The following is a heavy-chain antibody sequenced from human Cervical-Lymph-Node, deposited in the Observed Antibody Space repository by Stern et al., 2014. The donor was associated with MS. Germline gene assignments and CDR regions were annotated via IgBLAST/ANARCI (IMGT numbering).Heavy chain of an antibody. D-gene: IGHD5-18*01. V-gene: IGHV3-30-3*01. CDR1: GFTFTIYT. CDR3: ARDGYLGAFDI. J-gene: IGHJ3*02. CDR2: ISYDGSNK. Sequence: VQLVESGGGVVQPGRSLRLSCAASGFTFTIYTMHWVRQAPGKGLELVAVISYDGSNKYYADSVKGRFTISRDNYKSTLYLQLSSLRAEDTAVYYCARDGYLGAFDIWGQGTMVTVSS.